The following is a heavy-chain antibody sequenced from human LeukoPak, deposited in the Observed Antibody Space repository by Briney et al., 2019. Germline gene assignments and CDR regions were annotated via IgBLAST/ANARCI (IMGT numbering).Heavy chain of an antibody. Sequence: PSETPSLTCTVSGGSIRSSYYYWGWIRQPPGKGLEWIGSIYDSGSTYYNPSLKSRVTISVDTSKNQFSLTLSSVTAADTAVYYCARGPTHDVLTGPTYGMDVWGQGTTVAVSS. D-gene: IGHD3-9*01. CDR3: ARGPTHDVLTGPTYGMDV. CDR2: IYDSGST. J-gene: IGHJ6*02. CDR1: GGSIRSSYYY. V-gene: IGHV4-39*01.